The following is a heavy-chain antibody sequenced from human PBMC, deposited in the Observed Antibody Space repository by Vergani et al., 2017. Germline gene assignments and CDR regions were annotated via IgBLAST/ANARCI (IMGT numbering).Heavy chain of an antibody. V-gene: IGHV1-2*02. J-gene: IGHJ4*02. Sequence: QVQLVQSGAEVKKPGASVKVSCKASGYTFTGYYMHWVRQAPGQGLEWMGWINPNSGGTNYAQKFQGRVTMTRATSISTAYMELSRLRSDDTAVYYCAREFPGLARWGSCYWFGYWGQGTLVTVSS. CDR3: AREFPGLARWGSCYWFGY. CDR2: INPNSGGT. D-gene: IGHD2-15*01. CDR1: GYTFTGYY.